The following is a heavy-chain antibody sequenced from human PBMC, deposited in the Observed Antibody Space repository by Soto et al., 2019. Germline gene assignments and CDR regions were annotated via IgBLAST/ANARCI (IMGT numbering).Heavy chain of an antibody. D-gene: IGHD6-13*01. V-gene: IGHV3-23*01. CDR3: AKDLYSSSWYVLTFFDY. J-gene: IGHJ4*02. CDR2: ISGSGGST. CDR1: GFTFSSYA. Sequence: GGSLRLSCAASGFTFSSYAMSWVRQAPGKGLEWVSAISGSGGSTYYADSVKGRFTISRDNSKNTLYLQMNSLRAEDTAVYYCAKDLYSSSWYVLTFFDYWGQGTLVTVSS.